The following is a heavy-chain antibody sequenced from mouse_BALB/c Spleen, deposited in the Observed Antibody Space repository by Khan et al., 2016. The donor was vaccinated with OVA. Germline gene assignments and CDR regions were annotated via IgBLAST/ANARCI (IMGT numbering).Heavy chain of an antibody. V-gene: IGHV1-20*02. CDR3: ARKNGSDFDY. CDR1: GYSFTGYF. Sequence: VQLKQSGPELVKPGASVKISCTASGYSFTGYFMNWVMQSHGKSLEWIGRINPHIGEAFYNQKFKGKATLTVDGSSSTAHMELRSLASEDAAVYYCARKNGSDFDYWGQGTTLTVSS. D-gene: IGHD1-1*01. J-gene: IGHJ2*01. CDR2: INPHIGEA.